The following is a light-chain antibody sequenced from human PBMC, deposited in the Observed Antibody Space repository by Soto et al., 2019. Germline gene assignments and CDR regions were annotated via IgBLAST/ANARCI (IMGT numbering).Light chain of an antibody. CDR1: QTVLSSSNNKNY. CDR3: QQYYNTPLT. Sequence: DIVMTQSPDSLTVSLGERAIINCRSSQTVLSSSNNKNYLAWYQQKPGQPPKLLIYWASTRQSGVPDRFSGSGSGTDFTLTISSLHAEDVAVYFCQQYYNTPLTFGGGTKVEIK. J-gene: IGKJ4*01. V-gene: IGKV4-1*01. CDR2: WAS.